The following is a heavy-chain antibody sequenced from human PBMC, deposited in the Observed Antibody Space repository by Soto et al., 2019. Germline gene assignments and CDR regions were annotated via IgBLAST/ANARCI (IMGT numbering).Heavy chain of an antibody. V-gene: IGHV4-34*01. CDR2: INHSGST. J-gene: IGHJ6*02. Sequence: SETLSLTCAVYGGSFSGYYWSWIRQPQGKGLEWIGEINHSGSTNYNPYLKSRVTISVDTSKNQFSLKLSSVTAADTAVYYCARGFRDSSGYYLFYYYYGMDVWGQGTTVTVSS. CDR3: ARGFRDSSGYYLFYYYYGMDV. D-gene: IGHD3-22*01. CDR1: GGSFSGYY.